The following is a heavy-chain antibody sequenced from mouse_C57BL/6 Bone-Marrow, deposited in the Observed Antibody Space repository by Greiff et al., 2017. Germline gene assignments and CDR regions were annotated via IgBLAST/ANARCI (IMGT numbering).Heavy chain of an antibody. D-gene: IGHD2-3*01. Sequence: EVKVEESGGGLVKPGASLKLSCAASGFTFSDYGLHWVRQAPEKGLEWVAYISSGRSTIYYTDTVKGRFTISRDHATNTLFLQMTSLRSEDAALYYCARRWLLPYAMDYWGQGTSVTVSS. CDR2: ISSGRSTI. CDR3: ARRWLLPYAMDY. V-gene: IGHV5-17*03. J-gene: IGHJ4*01. CDR1: GFTFSDYG.